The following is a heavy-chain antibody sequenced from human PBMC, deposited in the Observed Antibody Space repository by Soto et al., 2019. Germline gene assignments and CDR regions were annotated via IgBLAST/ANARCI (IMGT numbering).Heavy chain of an antibody. CDR2: IYSTGYA. J-gene: IGHJ4*02. D-gene: IGHD2-2*02. CDR1: GGSINNAF. CDR3: ARGNTRFFF. Sequence: PSETLSLTCLVSGGSINNAFWNWIRHTPGKGLQWVGYIYSTGYAAYNPPLEARATISMDKSRNQVSLRLTSVTAEDTATYYCARGNTRFFFWGQGTPVTVSS. V-gene: IGHV4-4*08.